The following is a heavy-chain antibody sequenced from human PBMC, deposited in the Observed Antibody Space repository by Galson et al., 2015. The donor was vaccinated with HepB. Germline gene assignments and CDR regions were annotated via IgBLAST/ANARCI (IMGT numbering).Heavy chain of an antibody. CDR1: GFTFSSYA. J-gene: IGHJ4*02. CDR3: AKTDSGSFGGVVDN. Sequence: SLRLSCAASGFTFSSYAMTWVRQAPEKGLEWVSSISGSGGSTYYADSVKGRFTISRDNSKNMLYLQMNRLRAEDTAVYYCAKTDSGSFGGVVDNWGQGTQVTVSS. D-gene: IGHD1-26*01. CDR2: ISGSGGST. V-gene: IGHV3-23*01.